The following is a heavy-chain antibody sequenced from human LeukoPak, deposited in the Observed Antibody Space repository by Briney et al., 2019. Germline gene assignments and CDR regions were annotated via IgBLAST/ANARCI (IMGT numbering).Heavy chain of an antibody. J-gene: IGHJ4*02. D-gene: IGHD6-19*01. Sequence: SETLSLTCTVSGGSISSYYWSWIRQPPGKGLEWIGYIYYSGSTNYNPSLKSRVTISVDTSKNQFSLKLSSVTAADTAVYYCARNSYSSGSYFDYWGQGTLVTVSS. CDR1: GGSISSYY. V-gene: IGHV4-59*08. CDR2: IYYSGST. CDR3: ARNSYSSGSYFDY.